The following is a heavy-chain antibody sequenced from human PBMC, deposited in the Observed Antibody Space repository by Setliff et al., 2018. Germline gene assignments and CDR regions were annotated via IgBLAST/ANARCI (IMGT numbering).Heavy chain of an antibody. Sequence: GGSLRLSCAASGFTFDNYAMSWVRQAPGKGLEWVSAISGSGGSTDYADSVKGRFSISRDNSKNTLYLQMNSLRAEDTAVYYCAKGGWGATFHSWGQGTLVTVSS. CDR1: GFTFDNYA. J-gene: IGHJ5*01. D-gene: IGHD1-26*01. CDR2: ISGSGGST. V-gene: IGHV3-23*01. CDR3: AKGGWGATFHS.